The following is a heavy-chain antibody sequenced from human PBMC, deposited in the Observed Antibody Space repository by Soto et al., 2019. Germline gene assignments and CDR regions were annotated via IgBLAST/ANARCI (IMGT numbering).Heavy chain of an antibody. CDR1: GYTFTNYV. CDR3: ARGRASWYWDF. D-gene: IGHD2-8*02. V-gene: IGHV1-3*01. CDR2: INAGTGNT. J-gene: IGHJ4*01. Sequence: ASVKVSCKTFGYTFTNYVIHWVRQAPGQGLEWMGWINAGTGNTKYSQKLQDRLTISRDTSAATAYLDLSRLASEDTAVYYCARGRASWYWDFWGHGTLVTVSS.